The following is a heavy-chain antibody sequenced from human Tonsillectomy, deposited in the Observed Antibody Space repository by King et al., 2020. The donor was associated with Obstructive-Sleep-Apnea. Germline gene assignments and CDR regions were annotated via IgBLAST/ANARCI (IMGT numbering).Heavy chain of an antibody. D-gene: IGHD3-10*01. V-gene: IGHV1-2*02. J-gene: IGHJ4*02. CDR2: ISPNSGAT. CDR1: VYTFTGYY. CDR3: ARDMSAYDSTSPAY. Sequence: QLVQSGAEVKKPGASVKVSCKASVYTFTGYYIHWVRQAPGQGLEWMGWISPNSGATKYAQKFQDRVTMTRDTSISTAYMDLSRLTSDDTAIYYCARDMSAYDSTSPAYWGQGTLVTVSS.